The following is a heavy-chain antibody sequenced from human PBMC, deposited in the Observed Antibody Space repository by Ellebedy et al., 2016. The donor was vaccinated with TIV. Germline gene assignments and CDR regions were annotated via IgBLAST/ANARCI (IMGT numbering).Heavy chain of an antibody. V-gene: IGHV3-11*03. J-gene: IGHJ4*02. CDR2: ISSSSSYT. Sequence: GESLKISCAASGFTFSDYYTSWIRQAPGKGLEWVSYISSSSSYTNYADSVKGRFTISRDNAKNSLYLQMNSLRAEDTAVYYCASLGGSSPFDYWGQGTLVTVSS. D-gene: IGHD6-13*01. CDR3: ASLGGSSPFDY. CDR1: GFTFSDYY.